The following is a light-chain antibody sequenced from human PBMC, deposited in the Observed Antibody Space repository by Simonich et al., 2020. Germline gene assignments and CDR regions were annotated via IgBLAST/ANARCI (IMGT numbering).Light chain of an antibody. CDR3: SSYTSSSTLV. CDR2: DVS. Sequence: QSALTQPASVSGSPGQSITISCTGTSSDVGGYHLVSWYQQHPGKAPKLMIYDVSTRPSGVPNRFAGSKSGNTASLTISGLQAEDEADYYCSSYTSSSTLVFGGGTKLTVL. CDR1: SSDVGGYHL. V-gene: IGLV2-14*02. J-gene: IGLJ2*01.